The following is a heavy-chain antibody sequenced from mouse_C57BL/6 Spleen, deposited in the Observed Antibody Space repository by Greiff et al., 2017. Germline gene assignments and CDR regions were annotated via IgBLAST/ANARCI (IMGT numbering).Heavy chain of an antibody. CDR3: ATPYDN. D-gene: IGHD2-3*01. V-gene: IGHV1-64*01. CDR1: GYTFTSYW. Sequence: QVQLQQPGAELVKPGASVKLSCKASGYTFTSYWMHWVKQRPGQGLEWIGTIHPNSGSTNYNEKFKSKATLTVDKSSSTAYMQLSSLTSEDSAVYYCATPYDNWGQGTLVTVSA. J-gene: IGHJ3*01. CDR2: IHPNSGST.